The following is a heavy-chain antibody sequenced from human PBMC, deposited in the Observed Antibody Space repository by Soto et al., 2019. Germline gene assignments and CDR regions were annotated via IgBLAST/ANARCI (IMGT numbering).Heavy chain of an antibody. D-gene: IGHD3-10*01. V-gene: IGHV4-30-4*01. CDR3: ARAGVRVYWFDP. J-gene: IGHJ5*02. CDR2: IYYSGST. Sequence: QPPGKGLEWIGYIYYSGSTYYNPSLKSRVTISVDTSKNQFSLKLSSVTAADTAVYYCARAGVRVYWFDPWGQGTLVTVS.